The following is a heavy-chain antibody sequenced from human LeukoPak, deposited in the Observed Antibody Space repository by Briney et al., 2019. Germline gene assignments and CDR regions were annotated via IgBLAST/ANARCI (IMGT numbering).Heavy chain of an antibody. J-gene: IGHJ4*02. D-gene: IGHD6-19*01. CDR2: ISTYNDNT. CDR1: GHTFTNYA. Sequence: ASVKVSCKPSGHTFTNYAMNWVRQAPGQGLEWMGWISTYNDNTHYAQKFQGRVTMTTDTSTNTAYMELRSLRSDGTAVYYCAREMAVAGSGVIDSWGQGTLVTVSS. CDR3: AREMAVAGSGVIDS. V-gene: IGHV1-18*01.